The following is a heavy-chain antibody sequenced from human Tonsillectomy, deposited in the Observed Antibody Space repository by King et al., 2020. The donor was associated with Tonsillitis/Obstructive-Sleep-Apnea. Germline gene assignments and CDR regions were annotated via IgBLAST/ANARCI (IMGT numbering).Heavy chain of an antibody. CDR2: IGWNSGNI. J-gene: IGHJ6*03. D-gene: IGHD3-3*01. CDR3: VKSAYYDFWCGYYTERDNMYV. V-gene: IGHV3-9*01. CDR1: GFTFDDYD. Sequence: VQLLESGGGLVQPGRSLRLSCAASGFTFDDYDMYWVRQAPGKGLEWVSGIGWNSGNIGYADSVKGRFTISRDNAKNSLYLQMNSLRAEDTALYYCVKSAYYDFWCGYYTERDNMYVWGKGTTVT.